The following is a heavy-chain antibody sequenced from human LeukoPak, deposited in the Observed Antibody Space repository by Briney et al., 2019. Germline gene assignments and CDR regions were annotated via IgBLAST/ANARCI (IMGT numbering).Heavy chain of an antibody. CDR3: ARIGYSSSSFDY. J-gene: IGHJ4*02. CDR2: IKQDGSEI. CDR1: GFTFSSYA. Sequence: GGSLRLSCAASGFTFSSYAMSWVRQPPGKGLEWVANIKQDGSEIDNVDSVKGRFTISRDNAKNSLFLQMNSPRAEDTAVYYCARIGYSSSSFDYWGQGTLVTVSS. D-gene: IGHD6-13*01. V-gene: IGHV3-7*04.